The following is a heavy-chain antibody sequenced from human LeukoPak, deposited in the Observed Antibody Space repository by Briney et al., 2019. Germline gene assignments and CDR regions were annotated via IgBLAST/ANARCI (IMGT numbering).Heavy chain of an antibody. CDR3: ARDPYVVVPAAMRYFDY. J-gene: IGHJ4*02. V-gene: IGHV1-2*02. Sequence: GASVKVSCKASGYTFTGYYMHWVRQAPGQGLEWMGWINPNSGGTNYAQKFQGRVTITADKSTSTAYMELSSLRSEDTAVYYCARDPYVVVPAAMRYFDYWGQGTLVTVSS. CDR1: GYTFTGYY. D-gene: IGHD2-2*01. CDR2: INPNSGGT.